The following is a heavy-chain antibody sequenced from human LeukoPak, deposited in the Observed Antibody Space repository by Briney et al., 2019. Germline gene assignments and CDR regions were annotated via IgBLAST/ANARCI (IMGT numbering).Heavy chain of an antibody. D-gene: IGHD5-12*01. CDR2: INHSGST. CDR3: ARVRFLRWLRLGGPNWFDP. CDR1: GGSFSGYY. V-gene: IGHV4-34*01. Sequence: SETLSLTCAVYGGSFSGYYWSWIRQPPGKGLEWIGEINHSGSTNYNPSLKSRVTISVDTSKNQFSLKLSSVTAADTAVYYCARVRFLRWLRLGGPNWFDPWGQGTLVTVSS. J-gene: IGHJ5*02.